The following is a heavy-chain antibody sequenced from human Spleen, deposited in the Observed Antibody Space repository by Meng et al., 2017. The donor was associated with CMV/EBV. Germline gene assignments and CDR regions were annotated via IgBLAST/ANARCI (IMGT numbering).Heavy chain of an antibody. J-gene: IGHJ4*02. CDR1: GYTSNVYG. CDR3: ARDTAGEYDY. CDR2: ISAYYGHT. D-gene: IGHD6-13*01. V-gene: IGHV1-18*01. Sequence: ASVKVSCKASGYTSNVYGISWVRQAPGQGLEWVGWISAYYGHTKYAQKFQGRATMTTDTSTSTLYMQLSSLRSDDTAVYYCARDTAGEYDYWGQGTLVTVSS.